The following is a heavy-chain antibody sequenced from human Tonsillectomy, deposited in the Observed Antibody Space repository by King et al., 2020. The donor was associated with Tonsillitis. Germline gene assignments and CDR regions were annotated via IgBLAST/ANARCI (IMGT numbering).Heavy chain of an antibody. CDR3: ARSRFGYTFDI. J-gene: IGHJ3*02. CDR1: GFTFSSYW. CDR2: IKAPGSEK. V-gene: IGHV3-7*03. Sequence: VQLVESGGGLVQPGGSLRLSCAASGFTFSSYWMSWVRQAPGKGLEWVANIKAPGSEKYYWDSVKGRFSISGDNAKNSLYLQMNSLRAEDTAVYYCARSRFGYTFDIWGQGTMVTVSS. D-gene: IGHD2-2*02.